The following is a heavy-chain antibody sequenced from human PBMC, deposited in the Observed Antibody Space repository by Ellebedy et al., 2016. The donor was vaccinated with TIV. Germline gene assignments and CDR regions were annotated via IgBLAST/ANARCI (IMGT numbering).Heavy chain of an antibody. CDR1: GFTFSSYW. J-gene: IGHJ6*02. D-gene: IGHD3-10*01. CDR3: ARDPFGELLYWEGYGMDV. V-gene: IGHV3-7*01. CDR2: IKQDGSEK. Sequence: GGSLRLSXAASGFTFSSYWMSWVRQAPGKVLEWVANIKQDGSEKYYVDSVKGRFTISRDNAKNSLYLQMNSLRAEDTAVYYCARDPFGELLYWEGYGMDVWGQGTTVTVSS.